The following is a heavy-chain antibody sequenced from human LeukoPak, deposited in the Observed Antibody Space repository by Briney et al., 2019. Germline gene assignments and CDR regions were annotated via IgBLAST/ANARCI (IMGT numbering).Heavy chain of an antibody. CDR1: GFTFSNSG. CDR3: AKGAHYAD. Sequence: PGGSLRLSCAASGFTFSNSGMNWVRQAPGKGLEWVSTISASGDSTYYADSVKGRFTSSRDNSKNTLYLQMNSLRAEDTAVYYCAKGAHYADWGQGTLVTVSS. J-gene: IGHJ4*02. D-gene: IGHD3-16*01. CDR2: ISASGDST. V-gene: IGHV3-23*01.